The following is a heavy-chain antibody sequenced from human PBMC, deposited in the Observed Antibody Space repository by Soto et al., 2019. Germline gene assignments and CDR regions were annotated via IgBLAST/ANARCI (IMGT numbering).Heavy chain of an antibody. D-gene: IGHD3-9*01. CDR1: GFTFSSYS. CDR2: ISSSSSYI. V-gene: IGHV3-21*01. J-gene: IGHJ3*02. Sequence: GGSLRLSCAASGFTFSSYSMNWVRQAPGKGLEWVSSISSSSSYIYYADSVKGRFTISRDNAKNSLYLQMNSPRAEDTAVYYCARAKTYYDILTGTKTDAFDIWGQGTMVTVSS. CDR3: ARAKTYYDILTGTKTDAFDI.